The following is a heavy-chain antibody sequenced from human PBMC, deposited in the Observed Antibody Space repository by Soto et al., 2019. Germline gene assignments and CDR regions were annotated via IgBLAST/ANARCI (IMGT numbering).Heavy chain of an antibody. D-gene: IGHD3-22*01. V-gene: IGHV3-30*04. J-gene: IGHJ3*01. CDR2: VSHDGKTE. CDR1: GFTFSSYA. CDR3: GREPYISGHYSGGCDV. Sequence: QVQLVESGGGVVQPGRSLRHSCAASGFTFSSYAMHWVRQAPGKGLEWVAVVSHDGKTEYHAASVKGRFTISRDTSANILSLQMNSLRDEDTAVYYCGREPYISGHYSGGCDVWGQGTMVTVSS.